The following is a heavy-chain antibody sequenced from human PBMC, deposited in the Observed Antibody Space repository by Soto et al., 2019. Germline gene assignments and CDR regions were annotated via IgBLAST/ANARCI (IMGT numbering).Heavy chain of an antibody. V-gene: IGHV4-39*02. CDR2: YSYTGST. J-gene: IGHJ4*02. D-gene: IGHD6-19*01. CDR1: GGSISSRTYY. CDR3: ARRREDDSSGWYVRYFDY. Sequence: PSETLSLTCTVSGGSISSRTYYWGWIRQPPGKGLEWIGSYSYTGSTYYSPTLKSRVTISVDTSKNHFSLTLSSVTAADTAVYYCARRREDDSSGWYVRYFDYWGQGTLVTVSS.